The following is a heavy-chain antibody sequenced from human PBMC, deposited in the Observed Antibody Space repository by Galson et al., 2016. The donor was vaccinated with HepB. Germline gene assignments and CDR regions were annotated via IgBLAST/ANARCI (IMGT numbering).Heavy chain of an antibody. J-gene: IGHJ6*02. Sequence: SLRLSCAASGFTFSTYWMTWVRQAPGKGLEWVANINQGGSEENYVDSMKGRFTISRDNAKNSLFLQINSLRAEDAAVYYCAGDLSFGGGSTWYDVMDVWGQGTTVTVSS. CDR3: AGDLSFGGGSTWYDVMDV. CDR2: INQGGSEE. CDR1: GFTFSTYW. V-gene: IGHV3-7*05. D-gene: IGHD3-10*01.